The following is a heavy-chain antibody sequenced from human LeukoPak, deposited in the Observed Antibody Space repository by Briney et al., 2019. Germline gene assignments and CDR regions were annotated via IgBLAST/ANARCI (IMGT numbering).Heavy chain of an antibody. CDR1: GYTFTSYD. V-gene: IGHV1-8*03. D-gene: IGHD2-2*01. CDR3: ARHLYRSSTSCYELFHSDNWFDP. Sequence: GASVKVSCKASGYTFTSYDINWVRQATGQGLEWMGWMNPNSGNTGYAQKFQGRVTITRNTSISTAYMELSSLRSEDTAVYYCARHLYRSSTSCYELFHSDNWFDPWGQGTLVTVSS. J-gene: IGHJ5*02. CDR2: MNPNSGNT.